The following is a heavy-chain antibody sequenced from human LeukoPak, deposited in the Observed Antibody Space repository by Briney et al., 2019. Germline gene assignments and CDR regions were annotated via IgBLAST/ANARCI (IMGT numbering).Heavy chain of an antibody. CDR2: IYTSGST. CDR3: ARLDDHDAFDI. CDR1: GFTFSSYS. Sequence: PGGSLRLSCAASGFTFSSYSMNWVRQAPGKGLEWIGYIYTSGSTNYNPSLKSRVTISVDTSKNQFSLKLGSVTAADTAVYYCARLDDHDAFDIWGQGTMVTVSS. J-gene: IGHJ3*02. D-gene: IGHD1-1*01. V-gene: IGHV4-4*09.